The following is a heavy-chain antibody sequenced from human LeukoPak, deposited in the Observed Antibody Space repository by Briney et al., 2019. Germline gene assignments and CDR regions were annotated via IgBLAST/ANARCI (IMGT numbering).Heavy chain of an antibody. V-gene: IGHV4-59*01. CDR1: GGSISSYY. CDR3: ARGLIFGVVIGEIDY. J-gene: IGHJ4*02. CDR2: IYYSGST. Sequence: PSETLSLTCTVSGGSISSYYWSWIRQPPGKGLEWIGYIYYSGSTNYNPSLKSRVTISVDTSKNQFSLKLSSVTAADTAVYYCARGLIFGVVIGEIDYWGQGTLVTVSS. D-gene: IGHD3-3*01.